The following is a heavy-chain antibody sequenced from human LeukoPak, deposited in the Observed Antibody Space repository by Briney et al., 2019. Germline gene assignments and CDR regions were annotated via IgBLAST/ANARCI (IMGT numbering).Heavy chain of an antibody. CDR1: GYTFTSYA. CDR2: INTNTGNP. V-gene: IGHV7-4-1*02. J-gene: IGHJ5*02. CDR3: ARAIDSLYCSGGSCYVREVWFDP. Sequence: GASVKVSCTASGYTFTSYAMNWVRQAPGQGLEWMGWINTNTGNPTYAQGFTGRFVFSLDTSVSTAYLQISSLKAEDTAVYYCARAIDSLYCSGGSCYVREVWFDPWGQGTLVTVSS. D-gene: IGHD2-15*01.